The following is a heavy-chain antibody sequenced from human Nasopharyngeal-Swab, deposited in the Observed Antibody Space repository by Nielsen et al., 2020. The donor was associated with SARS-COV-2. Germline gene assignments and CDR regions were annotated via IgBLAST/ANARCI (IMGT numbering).Heavy chain of an antibody. V-gene: IGHV4-34*01. D-gene: IGHD3-3*01. CDR1: GGSFSGYY. J-gene: IGHJ4*02. Sequence: SETLSLTCAVYGGSFSGYYWSWIRQPPGKGLEWIGEINHSGSTNYNPSLKSRVTISVDTSKNQFSLKLSSVTAADTAVYYCARAPTITIFGVVANFDYWGQGTLVTVSS. CDR3: ARAPTITIFGVVANFDY. CDR2: INHSGST.